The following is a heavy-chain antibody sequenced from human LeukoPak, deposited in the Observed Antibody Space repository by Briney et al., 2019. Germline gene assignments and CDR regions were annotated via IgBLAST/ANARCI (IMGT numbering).Heavy chain of an antibody. J-gene: IGHJ1*01. D-gene: IGHD1-26*01. CDR3: ARVLSGSTGPKYFQH. Sequence: SQTLSLTCTVSGGSISSGSYYWSWIRQPAGKGLEWIGRIYTSGSTNYNPSLKSRVTISVDTSKNQFSLKLSSVTAADTAVYYCARVLSGSTGPKYFQHWGQGTLVTVSS. CDR2: IYTSGST. CDR1: GGSISSGSYY. V-gene: IGHV4-61*02.